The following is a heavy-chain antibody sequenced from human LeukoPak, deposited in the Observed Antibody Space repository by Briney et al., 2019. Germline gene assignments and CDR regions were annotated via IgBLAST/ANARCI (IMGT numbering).Heavy chain of an antibody. CDR3: ARGAITPDDAFDI. CDR1: GGTFSSYA. J-gene: IGHJ3*02. V-gene: IGHV1-69*04. Sequence: ASVKVSCKASGGTFSSYAISWVRQAPGQGLEWMGRIIPILGIANYAQKFQGRVTITADKSTSTAYMELSSLRSEDTAVYYCARGAITPDDAFDIWGQGTMVTVSS. CDR2: IIPILGIA. D-gene: IGHD5-12*01.